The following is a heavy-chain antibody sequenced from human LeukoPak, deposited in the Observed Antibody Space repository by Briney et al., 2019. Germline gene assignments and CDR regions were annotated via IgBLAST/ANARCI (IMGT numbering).Heavy chain of an antibody. V-gene: IGHV3-21*01. CDR3: ASGILGAGGVNNWFDP. Sequence: GGSLRLSCAASGFTFSIHSMNWVRQAPGKGLEWVSSISSSSSYIYYADSVKGRFTISRDNAKNSLYLQMNSLRAEDTAVYYCASGILGAGGVNNWFDPWGQGTLVTVSS. CDR1: GFTFSIHS. J-gene: IGHJ5*02. D-gene: IGHD4/OR15-4a*01. CDR2: ISSSSSYI.